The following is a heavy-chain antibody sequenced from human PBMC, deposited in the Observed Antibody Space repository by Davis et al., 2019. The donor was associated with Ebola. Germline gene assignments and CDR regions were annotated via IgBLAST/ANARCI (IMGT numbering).Heavy chain of an antibody. Sequence: SETLSLTCPVSAGSISSYYWRWTRQPPGKGLEWTGEIYHSGSTNYNPSLKRRVTISVDKSKNQFSLKLSSVTAADTAVYYCARVEREGIVYGDGRFDYWGQGTLVTVSS. CDR2: IYHSGST. CDR1: AGSISSYY. CDR3: ARVEREGIVYGDGRFDY. V-gene: IGHV4-59*12. D-gene: IGHD4-17*01. J-gene: IGHJ4*02.